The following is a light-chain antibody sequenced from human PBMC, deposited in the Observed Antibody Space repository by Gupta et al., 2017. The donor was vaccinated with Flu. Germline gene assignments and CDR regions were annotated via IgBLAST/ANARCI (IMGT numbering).Light chain of an antibody. J-gene: IGLJ1*01. CDR1: SSDVGSYDF. V-gene: IGLV2-8*01. CDR2: GVN. Sequence: QSALTQPPSASGSPGQSVTISCPGTSSDVGSYDFVSWYQQHPGNAPKLIIFGVNQRPSGVPDRFSGSKSGATASLTVSGLPTEDEAYYSCTSYAGNNNFVFGSGTKLTVL. CDR3: TSYAGNNNFV.